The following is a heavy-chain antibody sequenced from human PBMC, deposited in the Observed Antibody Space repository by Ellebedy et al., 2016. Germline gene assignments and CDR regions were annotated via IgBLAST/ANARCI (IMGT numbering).Heavy chain of an antibody. CDR1: RYTFTNYY. J-gene: IGHJ4*02. V-gene: IGHV1-46*01. CDR3: ARTIGYGGNSCDY. Sequence: ASVKVSXKASRYTFTNYYIHWVRQAPGQGLEWMGLINPSVNYTTYAQKFQGRVSMTRDTSTSTAYMELRSLRSDDTAVYYCARTIGYGGNSCDYWGQGTLVTVSS. D-gene: IGHD2-15*01. CDR2: INPSVNYT.